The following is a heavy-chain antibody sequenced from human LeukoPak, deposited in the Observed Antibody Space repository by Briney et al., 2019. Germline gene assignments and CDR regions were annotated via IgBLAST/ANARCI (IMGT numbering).Heavy chain of an antibody. CDR2: IYYSGTT. CDR3: ARAPFNLYFDF. Sequence: SETLSLTCTVSGGSLSDTNNDWVCVRPPPGKGLEWIGSIYYSGTTIYNPSLKSRVTVSVDTSKNQLSLQLNSVTAADTAVYFCARAPFNLYFDFWGQGTLVPVSS. V-gene: IGHV4-39*07. CDR1: GGSLSDTNND. D-gene: IGHD2-8*01. J-gene: IGHJ4*02.